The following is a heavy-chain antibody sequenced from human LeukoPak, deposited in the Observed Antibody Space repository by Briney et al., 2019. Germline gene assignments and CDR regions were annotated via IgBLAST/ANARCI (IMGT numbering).Heavy chain of an antibody. CDR3: ARQPLVRDCGGDCEFDY. Sequence: GESLKISCKGSGYSFSNYWIGWVRQMPGKGLEWMGIIYPGDTNTRYSPSFQGQVTISADKSISTAYLQWTSLKASDTAIYYCARQPLVRDCGGDCEFDYWGQGTRVSVSS. CDR2: IYPGDTNT. J-gene: IGHJ4*02. CDR1: GYSFSNYW. V-gene: IGHV5-51*01. D-gene: IGHD2-21*02.